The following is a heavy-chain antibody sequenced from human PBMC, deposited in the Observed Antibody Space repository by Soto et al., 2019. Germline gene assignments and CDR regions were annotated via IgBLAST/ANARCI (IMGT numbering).Heavy chain of an antibody. CDR3: ARERPDGARLDP. CDR1: GGSISSGDYY. V-gene: IGHV4-30-4*01. J-gene: IGHJ5*02. CDR2: IYYSGST. Sequence: QVQLQESGPGLVKPSQTLSLTCTVSGGSISSGDYYWSWIRQPPGKGLEWIGYIYYSGSTFYNPSLKSRLXXXVXPSKNQVALKLSSVTAADTAVYYCARERPDGARLDPWGQGTLVTVSS. D-gene: IGHD6-6*01.